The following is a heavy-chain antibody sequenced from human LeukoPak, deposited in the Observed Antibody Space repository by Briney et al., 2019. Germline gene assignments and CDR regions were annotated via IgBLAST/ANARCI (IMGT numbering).Heavy chain of an antibody. CDR3: ARVPSRRFGRSSWYWYFDY. D-gene: IGHD6-13*01. Sequence: GGSLRLSRAASGFTFSSIWMMGHGQPQGKGLEGVANLKQDGSEKYYVDSVKGRFTISRDNAKNSLYLQMNSLRAEDTAVYYCARVPSRRFGRSSWYWYFDYWGQGTLVTGSS. J-gene: IGHJ4*02. V-gene: IGHV3-7*01. CDR1: GFTFSSIW. CDR2: LKQDGSEK.